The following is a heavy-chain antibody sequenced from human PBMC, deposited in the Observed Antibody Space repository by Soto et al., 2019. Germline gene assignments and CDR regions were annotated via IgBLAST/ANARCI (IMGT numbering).Heavy chain of an antibody. D-gene: IGHD4-17*01. CDR1: GGSISSGDYY. J-gene: IGHJ2*01. V-gene: IGHV4-31*03. CDR2: IYYSGST. Sequence: SETLSLTCTVSGGSISSGDYYWSWIRQHPGKGLEWIGYIYYSGSTYYNPSLKSRVTISVDTSKNQFSLKLSSVTAADTAVYYCARIYGDYIRHFDLWGRGTLVTVSS. CDR3: ARIYGDYIRHFDL.